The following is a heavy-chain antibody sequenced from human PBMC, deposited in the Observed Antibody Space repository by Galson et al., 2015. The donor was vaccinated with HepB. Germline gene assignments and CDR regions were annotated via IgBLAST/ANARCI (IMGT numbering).Heavy chain of an antibody. Sequence: SLRLSCAASGFTFSSYAMHWVRQAPGKGLEWVAVISYDGSNIYYADSVKGRFTISRDSSKNTLYLQMNSLRAEDTAVYYCARRGGGLWFGELNAFDIWGQGTMVTVSS. CDR3: ARRGGGLWFGELNAFDI. J-gene: IGHJ3*02. V-gene: IGHV3-30*04. CDR1: GFTFSSYA. CDR2: ISYDGSNI. D-gene: IGHD3-10*01.